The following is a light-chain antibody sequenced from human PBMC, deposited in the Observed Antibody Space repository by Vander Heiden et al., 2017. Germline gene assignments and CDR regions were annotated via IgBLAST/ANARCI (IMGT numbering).Light chain of an antibody. V-gene: IGLV2-8*01. Sequence: QSALTQPPSASAAPGRSVPISCTGTSRDVGGYNAVSWYQQHPGKAPKLMIYEVSKRPSGVPDRFSGSKSGNTASLTVAGLQAEDEADYYCSSYAGSNKDVFGTGTKVTVL. CDR3: SSYAGSNKDV. CDR2: EVS. CDR1: SRDVGGYNA. J-gene: IGLJ1*01.